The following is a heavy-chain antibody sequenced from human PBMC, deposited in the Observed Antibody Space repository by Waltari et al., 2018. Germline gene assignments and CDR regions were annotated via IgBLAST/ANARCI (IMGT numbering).Heavy chain of an antibody. CDR3: ARKFSTSWFVDY. Sequence: QVQLVESGGGMVQPGRSLRLSCAASGFTFSDDGMHWVRQAPGKGLEWVAVIWYDGSNQHYGDSVQGRFTISRDDSKNTLYLQMNSLRVEDTAVYYCARKFSTSWFVDYWGQGTLVTVSS. V-gene: IGHV3-33*01. CDR1: GFTFSDDG. J-gene: IGHJ4*02. D-gene: IGHD6-13*01. CDR2: IWYDGSNQ.